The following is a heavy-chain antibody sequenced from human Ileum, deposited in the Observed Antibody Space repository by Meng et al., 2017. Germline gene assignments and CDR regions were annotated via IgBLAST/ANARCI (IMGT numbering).Heavy chain of an antibody. CDR3: ARCVRLATVDAFDI. V-gene: IGHV5-51*01. CDR1: GYSFTSYW. CDR2: IYPGDFDT. J-gene: IGHJ3*02. D-gene: IGHD5-12*01. Sequence: KVSCKGSGYSFTSYWIGWVRQMPGKGLEWMGIIYPGDFDTRYSPSFQGQVTISADKSTSTAYLQWSSLKASDAAMYYCARCVRLATVDAFDIWGQGTMVTVSS.